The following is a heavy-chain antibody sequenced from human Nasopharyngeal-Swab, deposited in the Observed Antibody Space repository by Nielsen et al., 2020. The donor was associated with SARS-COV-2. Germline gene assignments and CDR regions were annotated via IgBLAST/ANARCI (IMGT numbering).Heavy chain of an antibody. Sequence: GESLKISCAASGFTFSDYYMSWIRQAPGKGLEWVSYISSSGSTIYYADSVKGRFTISRDNAKKSLYLQMNSLRAEDTAVYYCARDQFFSYYGSGSYGLDVWGQGTTVTVSS. V-gene: IGHV3-11*01. J-gene: IGHJ6*02. D-gene: IGHD3-10*01. CDR1: GFTFSDYY. CDR2: ISSSGSTI. CDR3: ARDQFFSYYGSGSYGLDV.